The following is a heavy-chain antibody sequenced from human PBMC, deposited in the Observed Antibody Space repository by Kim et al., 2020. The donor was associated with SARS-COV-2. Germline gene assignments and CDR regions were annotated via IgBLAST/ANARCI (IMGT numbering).Heavy chain of an antibody. CDR2: INWNGGST. J-gene: IGHJ5*02. CDR1: GFTFDDYG. CDR3: ARDLYSSSWYYWDNWFDP. D-gene: IGHD6-13*01. Sequence: GGSLRLSCAASGFTFDDYGMSWVRQAPGKGLEWVSGINWNGGSTGYADSVKGRFTISRDNAKNSLYLQMNSLRAEDTALYHCARDLYSSSWYYWDNWFDPWGQGTLVTVSS. V-gene: IGHV3-20*01.